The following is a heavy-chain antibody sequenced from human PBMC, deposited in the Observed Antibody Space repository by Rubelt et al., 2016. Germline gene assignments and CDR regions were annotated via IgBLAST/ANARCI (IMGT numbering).Heavy chain of an antibody. CDR3: ATQTGHWPFDY. D-gene: IGHD1-1*01. CDR1: GGSVSSGSYY. Sequence: QVQLQESGPGLVKPSETLSLTCTVSGGSVSSGSYYWSWIRQPPGKGLEWIGDIYYSGSTNYNPSLKGLITISVATSKNQFPLKLSSVTAADTAVYYCATQTGHWPFDYWGQGTLVTVSS. V-gene: IGHV4-61*01. J-gene: IGHJ4*02. CDR2: IYYSGST.